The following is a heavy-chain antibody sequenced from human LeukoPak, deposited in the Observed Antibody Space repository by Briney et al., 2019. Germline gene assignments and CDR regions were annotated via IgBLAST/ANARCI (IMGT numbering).Heavy chain of an antibody. CDR1: GFAFSSYE. D-gene: IGHD3-10*02. CDR2: ISSSGSTI. CDR3: ARDLFGAGDY. Sequence: GRSLRLSCAASGFAFSSYEMKWVRQAPGKGLEWVSYISSSGSTIYYADSVKGRFTISRDNAKNSLYLQMNSLRAEDTGVYYCARDLFGAGDYWGQGTLVTVSS. V-gene: IGHV3-48*03. J-gene: IGHJ4*02.